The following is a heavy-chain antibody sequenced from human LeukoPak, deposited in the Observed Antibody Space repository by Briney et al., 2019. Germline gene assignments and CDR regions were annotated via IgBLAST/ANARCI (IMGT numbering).Heavy chain of an antibody. CDR1: GRSFRVYY. D-gene: IGHD1-1*01. V-gene: IGHV4-34*01. CDR2: INHSGST. CDR3: ARGQTTPVGINAY. Sequence: SETLSLTCAVYGRSFRVYYWIWIRHPPGKGLEWIGEINHSGSTNYNPSLRSRVTISVDTSKYQFSLRLNSVTAADTAVYYCARGQTTPVGINAYWGQGTLVTVSS. J-gene: IGHJ4*02.